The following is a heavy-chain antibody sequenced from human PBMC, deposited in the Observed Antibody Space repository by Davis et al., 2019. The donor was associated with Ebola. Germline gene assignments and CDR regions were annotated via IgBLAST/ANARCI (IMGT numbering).Heavy chain of an antibody. D-gene: IGHD4-17*01. J-gene: IGHJ4*02. Sequence: SETLSLTCTVSGGSISSSSYYWGWIRQPPGKGLEWIGSIYYSGSTYYNPSLKSRVTISVDTSKNQFSLKLSSVTAANTAVYYCARQGGDYGEFDYWGQGTLVTVSS. CDR1: GGSISSSSYY. CDR3: ARQGGDYGEFDY. CDR2: IYYSGST. V-gene: IGHV4-39*01.